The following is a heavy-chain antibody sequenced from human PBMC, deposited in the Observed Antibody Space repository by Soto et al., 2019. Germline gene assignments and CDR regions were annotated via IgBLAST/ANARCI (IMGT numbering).Heavy chain of an antibody. Sequence: QVQLQESGPGLVKPSQTLSLTCTVSGGSISSGGYYWSWIRQHPGKGLEWIGYIYYSGSTYYNPSLKSRVTISXXTXKXXFSLKLSSVTAADTAVYYCARVHPHDYGDYGSLDYWGQGTLVTVSS. CDR3: ARVHPHDYGDYGSLDY. CDR1: GGSISSGGYY. V-gene: IGHV4-31*03. D-gene: IGHD4-17*01. J-gene: IGHJ4*02. CDR2: IYYSGST.